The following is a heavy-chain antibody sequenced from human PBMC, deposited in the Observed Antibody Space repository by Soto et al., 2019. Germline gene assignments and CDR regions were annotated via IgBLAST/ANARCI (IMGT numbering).Heavy chain of an antibody. CDR3: ARVPRYFDWLQDGWFDP. Sequence: ASVKVSCKASGYTFTSYGISWVRQAPGQGLEWMGWISAYNGNTNYAQKLQGRVTMTTDTSTSTAYMELRSLRSDDTAVYYCARVPRYFDWLQDGWFDPWGQGTLVTVSS. CDR2: ISAYNGNT. CDR1: GYTFTSYG. V-gene: IGHV1-18*01. J-gene: IGHJ5*02. D-gene: IGHD3-9*01.